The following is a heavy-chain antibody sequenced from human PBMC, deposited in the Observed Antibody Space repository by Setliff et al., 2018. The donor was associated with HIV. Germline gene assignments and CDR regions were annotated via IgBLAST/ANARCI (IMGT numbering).Heavy chain of an antibody. D-gene: IGHD3-16*01. CDR2: IYYSGST. CDR1: GGSISSGDYY. Sequence: SETLSLTCTVSGGSISSGDYYWSWIRQPPGKGLDWIGYIYYSGSTNYNPSLKSRATMSVDTSDNRFSLKLSSVTALDTAVYYCAKTVVGDSYALPNDGFDIWGQGTMVTVSS. V-gene: IGHV4-61*08. J-gene: IGHJ3*02. CDR3: AKTVVGDSYALPNDGFDI.